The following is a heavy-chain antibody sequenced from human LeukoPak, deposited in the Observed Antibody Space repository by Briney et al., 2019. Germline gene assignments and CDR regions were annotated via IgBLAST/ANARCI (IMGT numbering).Heavy chain of an antibody. CDR2: IYYSGST. CDR1: GGPISSGDYY. D-gene: IGHD2-15*01. V-gene: IGHV4-30-4*08. J-gene: IGHJ4*02. CDR3: ASCSGGSCYVMVY. Sequence: TLSLTCTVSGGPISSGDYYWSWLRQPPGKGLEWIGYIYYSGSTYYNPSLKSRVTISVDTSKNQFSLKLSSVTAADTAVYYCASCSGGSCYVMVYWGQGTLVTVSS.